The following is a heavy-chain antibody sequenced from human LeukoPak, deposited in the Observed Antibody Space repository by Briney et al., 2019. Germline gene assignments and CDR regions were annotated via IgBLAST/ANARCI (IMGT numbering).Heavy chain of an antibody. J-gene: IGHJ4*02. V-gene: IGHV4-30-2*01. Sequence: PSQTLSLTCAVSGGSISSGGYSWSWIRQPPGKGLEWIGYIYHSGSTYHNPSLKSRVTISVDRSKNQFSLKLSSVTAADTAVYYCARVVAAPGYFDYWGQGTLVTVSS. D-gene: IGHD6-19*01. CDR2: IYHSGST. CDR1: GGSISSGGYS. CDR3: ARVVAAPGYFDY.